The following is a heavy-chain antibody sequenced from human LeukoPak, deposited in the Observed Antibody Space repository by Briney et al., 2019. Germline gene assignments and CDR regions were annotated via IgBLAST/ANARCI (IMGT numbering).Heavy chain of an antibody. Sequence: ASVKVSCKASGYTFTGYYMHWMRQAPGQGLEWMGWINPNSGGTNYAQKFQGRVTMTRDTSISTAYMELGRLRSDDTAVYYCARVNYASSSAFDYWGQGTLVTVSS. CDR3: ARVNYASSSAFDY. V-gene: IGHV1-2*02. D-gene: IGHD1-7*01. CDR2: INPNSGGT. J-gene: IGHJ4*02. CDR1: GYTFTGYY.